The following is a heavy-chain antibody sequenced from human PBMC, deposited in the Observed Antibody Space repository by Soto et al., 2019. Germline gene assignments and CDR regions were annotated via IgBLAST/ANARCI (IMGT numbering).Heavy chain of an antibody. V-gene: IGHV1-69*06. CDR2: IIPIFGTA. J-gene: IGHJ6*02. CDR1: GGTFSSYA. D-gene: IGHD3-10*01. Sequence: SVKVSCKASGGTFSSYAISWVRQAPGQGLEWMGGIIPIFGTANYAQKFQGRVTITADKSTSTAYMELSSLRSEDTAVYYSARVGGVIAHVNMVRAPLDYYYYYGMDVWGQGTTVTVSS. CDR3: ARVGGVIAHVNMVRAPLDYYYYYGMDV.